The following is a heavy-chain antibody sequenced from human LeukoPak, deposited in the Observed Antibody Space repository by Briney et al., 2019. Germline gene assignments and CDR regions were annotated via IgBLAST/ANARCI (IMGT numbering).Heavy chain of an antibody. CDR1: GFTFSSYG. CDR2: IWYDGSNK. Sequence: GGSLRLSCAASGFTFSSYGMHWVRQAPGKGLEGVAVIWYDGSNKYYADSVKGRFTISRDNSKNTLYLQMNSLRAEETAVYYCARDFYYDSSGLVDYWGQGNLVTVSS. D-gene: IGHD3-22*01. J-gene: IGHJ4*02. V-gene: IGHV3-33*01. CDR3: ARDFYYDSSGLVDY.